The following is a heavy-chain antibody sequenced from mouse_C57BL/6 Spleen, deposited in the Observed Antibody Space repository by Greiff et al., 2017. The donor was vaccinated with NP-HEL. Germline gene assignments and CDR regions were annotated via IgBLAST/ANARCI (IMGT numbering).Heavy chain of an antibody. CDR2: ISSGSSTI. J-gene: IGHJ4*01. V-gene: IGHV5-17*01. D-gene: IGHD2-2*01. CDR1: GFTFSDYG. CDR3: ARQDYGYPYYYAMDY. Sequence: EVKLVESGGGLVKPGGSLKLSCAASGFTFSDYGMHWVRQAPEKGLEWVAYISSGSSTIYYADTVKGRFTISRDNAKNTLFLQMTSLRSEDTAMYYCARQDYGYPYYYAMDYWGQGTSVTVSS.